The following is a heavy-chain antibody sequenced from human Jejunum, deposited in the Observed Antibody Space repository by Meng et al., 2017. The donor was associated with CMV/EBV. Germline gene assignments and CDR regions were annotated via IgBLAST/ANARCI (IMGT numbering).Heavy chain of an antibody. J-gene: IGHJ4*02. D-gene: IGHD3-16*01. CDR2: INQHGSEE. CDR1: GCTFSPYW. CDR3: ARGGGNTRFDY. V-gene: IGHV3-7*01. Sequence: CVASGCTFSPYWMSWGRQAPWKGLEWVANINQHGSEESYVGSVKGRFTISRDNAKNSLYLQMNSLRAEDTAVYYCARGGGNTRFDYWGQGTLVTVSS.